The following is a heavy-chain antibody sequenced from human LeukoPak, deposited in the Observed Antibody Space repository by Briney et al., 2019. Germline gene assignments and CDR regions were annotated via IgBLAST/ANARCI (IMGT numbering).Heavy chain of an antibody. CDR1: GFSFSSYG. J-gene: IGHJ6*03. D-gene: IGHD2-21*01. CDR3: ARGRRAYCGGDCPTNYYYYYMDV. V-gene: IGHV3-33*01. CDR2: IWYDGSNK. Sequence: GGSLRLSCAASGFSFSSYGMHWVRQAPGKGLEWVAVIWYDGSNKYYADSVKGRFTISRDNSKNTLYLQMNSLRAEGTGAYYCARGRRAYCGGDCPTNYYYYYMDVWGKGTTVTVSS.